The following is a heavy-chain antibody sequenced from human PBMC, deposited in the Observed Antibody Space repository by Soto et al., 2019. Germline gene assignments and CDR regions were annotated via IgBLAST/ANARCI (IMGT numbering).Heavy chain of an antibody. Sequence: VASVKVSCKASGGTFSSYAISWVRQAPGQGLEWMGGIIPIFGTANYAQKFQDRVTITADESTSTAYMELSSLRSEDTAVYYCARGYYDSSGYYSDYYYYYGMDVWGQGTTVTVSS. CDR1: GGTFSSYA. V-gene: IGHV1-69*13. J-gene: IGHJ6*02. D-gene: IGHD3-22*01. CDR3: ARGYYDSSGYYSDYYYYYGMDV. CDR2: IIPIFGTA.